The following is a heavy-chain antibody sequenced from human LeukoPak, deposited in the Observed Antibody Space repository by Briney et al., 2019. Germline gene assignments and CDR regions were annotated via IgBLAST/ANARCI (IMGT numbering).Heavy chain of an antibody. V-gene: IGHV3-15*01. CDR1: GFTFSSYW. J-gene: IGHJ4*02. Sequence: PGGSLRLSCAASGFTFSSYWMSWVRQAPGKGLEWVGRIKSKTDGGTTDYAAPVRGRFTISRDGSKNTLYLQMNSLKTEDTAVYYCTTDITLIVVVSTDYWGQGTLVTVSS. D-gene: IGHD3-22*01. CDR3: TTDITLIVVVSTDY. CDR2: IKSKTDGGTT.